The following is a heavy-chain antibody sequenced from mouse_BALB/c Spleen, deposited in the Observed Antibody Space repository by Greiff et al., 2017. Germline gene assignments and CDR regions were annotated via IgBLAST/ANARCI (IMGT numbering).Heavy chain of an antibody. J-gene: IGHJ3*01. CDR3: ARQTSAWFAY. CDR2: ISYSGST. V-gene: IGHV3-2*02. Sequence: EVQLQQSGPGLVKPSQSLSLTCTVTGYSITSDYAWNWIRQFPGNKLEWMGYISYSGSTSYNPSLKSRISITRDTSKNQFFLQLNSVTTEDTATYYCARQTSAWFAYWGQGTLVTVSA. CDR1: GYSITSDYA.